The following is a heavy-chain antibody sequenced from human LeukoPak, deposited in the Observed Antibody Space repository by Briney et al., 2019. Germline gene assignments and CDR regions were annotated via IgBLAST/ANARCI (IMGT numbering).Heavy chain of an antibody. D-gene: IGHD1-1*01. V-gene: IGHV3-20*04. CDR1: GFTFDDYG. CDR3: ARDSGGPAAATKFDY. CDR2: INWNGGST. J-gene: IGHJ4*02. Sequence: GRSLRLSCAASGFTFDDYGMSWVRHAPGKGLEWVSGINWNGGSTGYADSVKGRFTISRDNAKNSLYLQMNSLRAEDTALYYCARDSGGPAAATKFDYWGQGTLVTVSS.